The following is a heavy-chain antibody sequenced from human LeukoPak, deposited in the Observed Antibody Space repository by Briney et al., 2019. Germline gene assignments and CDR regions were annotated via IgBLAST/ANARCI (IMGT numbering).Heavy chain of an antibody. V-gene: IGHV3-21*06. J-gene: IGHJ4*02. D-gene: IGHD6-19*01. CDR1: GFTFTNYG. CDR2: ISSSSDYI. CDR3: ATSGAAGTSFDY. Sequence: GGSLRLSCAASGFTFTNYGMNWVRLAPGKGLEWVSSISSSSDYIKYADSVKGRFTISRDNAKSSLFLQMNNLRVADTAVYFCATSGAAGTSFDYWGRGTLVTVSS.